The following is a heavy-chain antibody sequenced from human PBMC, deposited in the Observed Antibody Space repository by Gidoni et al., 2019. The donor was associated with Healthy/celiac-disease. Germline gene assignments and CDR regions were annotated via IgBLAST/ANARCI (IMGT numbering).Heavy chain of an antibody. CDR1: GGTFSSYA. D-gene: IGHD1-26*01. CDR2: IIPIFGTA. J-gene: IGHJ5*02. Sequence: QVQLVQSGAEVKKPGSSVKVSCKASGGTFSSYAISWVRQAPGQGLGWMGGIIPIFGTANYEQKFQGRVTITADEATSTAYMELSSLRSEDTAVYYCARDRGRGIVGATTWWFDPWGQGTLVTVSS. CDR3: ARDRGRGIVGATTWWFDP. V-gene: IGHV1-69*01.